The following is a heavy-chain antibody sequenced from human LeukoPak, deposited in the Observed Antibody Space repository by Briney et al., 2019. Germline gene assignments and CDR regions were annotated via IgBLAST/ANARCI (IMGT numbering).Heavy chain of an antibody. CDR1: GGSISNKY. CDR3: ARGQQLVPFDY. Sequence: SETLSLTCTVSGGSISNKYWSWIRQPPGKGLEWIGYIYYSGSTNYNPSLKSRVTILVDTSKNQFSLKLSSVTAADTAVYYCARGQQLVPFDYWGQGTLVTVSS. J-gene: IGHJ4*02. CDR2: IYYSGST. V-gene: IGHV4-59*01. D-gene: IGHD6-13*01.